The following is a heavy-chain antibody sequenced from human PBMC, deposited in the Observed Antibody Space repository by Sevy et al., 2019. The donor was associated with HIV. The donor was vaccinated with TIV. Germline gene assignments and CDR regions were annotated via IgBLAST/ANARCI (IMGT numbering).Heavy chain of an antibody. D-gene: IGHD2-15*01. CDR3: AKDQTDVVVVAATPYTTGYYYGMDV. J-gene: IGHJ6*02. V-gene: IGHV3-30*18. CDR1: GFTFSSYG. CDR2: ISYDGSNK. Sequence: GGSLRLSCAASGFTFSSYGMHWVRQAPGKGLEWVAVISYDGSNKYYADSVKGRFTISRDNSKNTLYLQMNSLRAEDTAVYYGAKDQTDVVVVAATPYTTGYYYGMDVWGQGTTVTVSS.